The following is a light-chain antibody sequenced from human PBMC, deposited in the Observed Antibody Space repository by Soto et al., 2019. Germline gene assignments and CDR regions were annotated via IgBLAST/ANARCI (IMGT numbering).Light chain of an antibody. V-gene: IGKV1-39*01. CDR3: QQSYTTTRT. Sequence: DIQRTQSPSSLSASVGDRVTITCRASQSIGSHLNWYPQKAGKAPRPXIYAVSNLQSGVPSRFSGSGSGTDFTRTISSLQHEDFATDYCQQSYTTTRTFGQGTKVDIK. CDR2: AVS. J-gene: IGKJ1*01. CDR1: QSIGSH.